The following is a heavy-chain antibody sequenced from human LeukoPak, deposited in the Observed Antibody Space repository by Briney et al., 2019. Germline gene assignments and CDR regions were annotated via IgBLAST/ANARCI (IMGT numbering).Heavy chain of an antibody. CDR2: INHSGST. CDR1: GYSISSGYY. CDR3: SRGGNFAF. J-gene: IGHJ4*02. V-gene: IGHV4-38-2*01. Sequence: SETLSLTCAVSGYSISSGYYWGWIRQPPGKGLEWIGSINHSGSTYYNPSLKSRVTISIDTSKNQFSLNLSSVTAADTAVYYCSRGGNFAFWGQGTLVTVSS.